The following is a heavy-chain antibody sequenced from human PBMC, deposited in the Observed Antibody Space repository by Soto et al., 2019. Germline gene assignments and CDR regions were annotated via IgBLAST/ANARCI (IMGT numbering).Heavy chain of an antibody. CDR1: GFTFSNYA. CDR3: AKDSGPGSYKASGWFDP. V-gene: IGHV3-23*01. CDR2: ISGSGIGT. Sequence: GGSLRLSCAASGFTFSNYAMSWVRQAPGRGLEWVSGISGSGIGTYYADSVKGRFTVSRDNSKNTLLLRVNNLRAEDTALYYCAKDSGPGSYKASGWFDPWGQGTLVTVSS. J-gene: IGHJ5*02. D-gene: IGHD3-10*01.